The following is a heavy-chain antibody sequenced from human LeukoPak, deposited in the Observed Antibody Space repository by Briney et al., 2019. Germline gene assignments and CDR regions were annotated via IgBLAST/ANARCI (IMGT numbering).Heavy chain of an antibody. V-gene: IGHV3-23*01. Sequence: GGSLRLSCAVSGFPLSSYAMSWVRQAPGKGLEWVSATSSSDAGTYYADSVGGRFTISRDNSKNTLYLQMNSLRAEDAAVYYCAKGEYYYDSSGYYYFDYWGQGTLVTVSS. CDR3: AKGEYYYDSSGYYYFDY. J-gene: IGHJ4*02. D-gene: IGHD3-22*01. CDR2: TSSSDAGT. CDR1: GFPLSSYA.